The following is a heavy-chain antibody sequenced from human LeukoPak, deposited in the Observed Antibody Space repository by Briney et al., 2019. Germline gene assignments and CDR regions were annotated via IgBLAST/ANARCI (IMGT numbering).Heavy chain of an antibody. CDR1: GYTFTSYY. J-gene: IGHJ3*02. Sequence: GASVKVSCKASGYTFTSYYMHWVRQAPGQGLEWMGWINPNSGGTNYVQKFQGRVTMTRDTSISTAYMELSRLRSDDTAVYYCASNPPWMATIFAFDIWGQGTMVTVSS. CDR2: INPNSGGT. CDR3: ASNPPWMATIFAFDI. D-gene: IGHD5-24*01. V-gene: IGHV1-2*02.